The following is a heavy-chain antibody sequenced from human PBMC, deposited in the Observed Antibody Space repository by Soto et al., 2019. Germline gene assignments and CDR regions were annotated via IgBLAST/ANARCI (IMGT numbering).Heavy chain of an antibody. CDR2: TYYRSKWYN. Sequence: QTLSLTCAISGDSVSSNSAAWNWIRQSPSRGLEWLGRTYYRSKWYNDFAVSVKSRITINPDTSKNQFSLQLNSVTPEDTAVYYCARGGYCSGGSCPPEYYYYYYGMDVWGQGTTVTVSS. D-gene: IGHD2-15*01. CDR3: ARGGYCSGGSCPPEYYYYYYGMDV. J-gene: IGHJ6*02. CDR1: GDSVSSNSAA. V-gene: IGHV6-1*01.